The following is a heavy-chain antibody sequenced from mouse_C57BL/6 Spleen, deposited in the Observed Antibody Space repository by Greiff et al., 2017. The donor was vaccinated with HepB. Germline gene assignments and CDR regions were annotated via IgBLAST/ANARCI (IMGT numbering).Heavy chain of an antibody. CDR1: GFTFSSYA. Sequence: EVQRVESGEGLVKPGGSLKLSCAASGFTFSSYAMSWVRQTPEKRLEWVAYISSGGDYIYYADTVKGRFTISLDNARNTLYLQMRSLKSEDTAMYYCTRDYYGSSYYFDYWGQGTTLTVSS. CDR3: TRDYYGSSYYFDY. J-gene: IGHJ2*01. D-gene: IGHD1-1*01. V-gene: IGHV5-9-1*02. CDR2: ISSGGDYI.